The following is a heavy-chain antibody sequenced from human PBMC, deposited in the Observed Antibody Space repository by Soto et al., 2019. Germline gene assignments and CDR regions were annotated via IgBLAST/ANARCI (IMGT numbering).Heavy chain of an antibody. CDR3: ARVLETSVWLPYYYYYGMDV. V-gene: IGHV3-23*01. J-gene: IGHJ6*02. D-gene: IGHD3-22*01. CDR2: IRGSGSST. CDR1: GFTFSSYA. Sequence: GGSLRLSCAASGFTFSSYAMSWVRQAPGKGLEWVSAIRGSGSSTYYADSVKGRFTISRDNSKNTLYLQMNSLRAEDTAVYYCARVLETSVWLPYYYYYGMDVWGQGTTVTVSS.